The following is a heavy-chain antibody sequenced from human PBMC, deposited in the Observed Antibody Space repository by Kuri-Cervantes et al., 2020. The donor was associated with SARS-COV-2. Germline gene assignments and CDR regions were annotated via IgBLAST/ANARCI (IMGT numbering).Heavy chain of an antibody. Sequence: SVKVSCKASGGTFSSYAISWVRQAPGQGLEWMGGIIPILGIANYAQKFQGRVTITADKSTSTAYMELSSLRSEDTAVYYCARDSYPFLSYDFWSGELDPWGQGTLVTVSS. J-gene: IGHJ5*02. V-gene: IGHV1-69*10. CDR1: GGTFSSYA. CDR2: IIPILGIA. D-gene: IGHD3-3*01. CDR3: ARDSYPFLSYDFWSGELDP.